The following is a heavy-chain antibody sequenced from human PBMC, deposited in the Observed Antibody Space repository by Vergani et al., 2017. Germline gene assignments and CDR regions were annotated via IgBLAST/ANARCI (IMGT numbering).Heavy chain of an antibody. CDR1: GYSFTNYW. V-gene: IGHV5-51*01. J-gene: IGHJ4*02. CDR3: ARHTTYTDY. D-gene: IGHD1-1*01. Sequence: EVQLVQSGAEVKKPGESLKISCQISGYSFTNYWIVWVRQMPGKGLEWMGIIHPADSDTRYSPSFQGQVTISVDKSISTAYLQRSSLRASDSAMYYCARHTTYTDYWGQGTLVTVSS. CDR2: IHPADSDT.